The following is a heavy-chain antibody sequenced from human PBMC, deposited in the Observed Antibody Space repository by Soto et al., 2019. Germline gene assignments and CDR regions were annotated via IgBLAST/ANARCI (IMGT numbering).Heavy chain of an antibody. D-gene: IGHD3-10*01. J-gene: IGHJ4*02. V-gene: IGHV4-39*01. CDR2: IYYTGRT. CDR1: NGSISTTSYN. Sequence: QMQLQESGPGLVKPSETLSLTCTVSNGSISTTSYNWRWIRQSPGKVLEWLGTIYYTGRTSYTPSLPGRVTIGVDTSKNPCSLRVAAVAAADTAVDYCARHGSFGGQGTRVIVSS. CDR3: ARHGSF.